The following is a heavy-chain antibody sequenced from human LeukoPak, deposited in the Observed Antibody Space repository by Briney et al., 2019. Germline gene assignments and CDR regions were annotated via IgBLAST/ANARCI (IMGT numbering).Heavy chain of an antibody. Sequence: ASVKVSCKASGGTFSSYTISWVRQAPGQGLEWMGRIIPILGIANYTQKFQGRVTITADKSTSTAYMELSSLRSEDTAVYYCARLSGYCSSTSCSVRGDYWGQGTLVTVSS. J-gene: IGHJ4*02. D-gene: IGHD2-2*01. CDR2: IIPILGIA. CDR3: ARLSGYCSSTSCSVRGDY. V-gene: IGHV1-69*02. CDR1: GGTFSSYT.